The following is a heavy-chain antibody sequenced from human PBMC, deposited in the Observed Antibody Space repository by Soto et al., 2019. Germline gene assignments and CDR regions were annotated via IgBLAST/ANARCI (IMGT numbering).Heavy chain of an antibody. Sequence: QITLKESGPPLVKPTQTLTLTCTFSGFSLSTSGVGVGWIRQPPGKALEWLALIYWDDDKRYSPSLKSRLTITKDTSKNHVVLTMTNMDPVDTATYYCAHRHILTGYYDAFDIWGQGTMVTVSS. J-gene: IGHJ3*02. CDR3: AHRHILTGYYDAFDI. CDR2: IYWDDDK. CDR1: GFSLSTSGVG. D-gene: IGHD3-9*01. V-gene: IGHV2-5*02.